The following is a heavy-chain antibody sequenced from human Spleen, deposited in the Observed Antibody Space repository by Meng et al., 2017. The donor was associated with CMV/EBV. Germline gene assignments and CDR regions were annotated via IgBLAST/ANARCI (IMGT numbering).Heavy chain of an antibody. CDR3: ARMDAAMVPFDP. Sequence: VSAFSLSNARMGVSWIRQPPGKALEWLAHIFSNDEKSYSTSLKSRLTISKDTSKSQVVLTMTNMDPVDTATYYCARMDAAMVPFDPWGQGTLVTVSS. J-gene: IGHJ5*02. V-gene: IGHV2-26*01. CDR2: IFSNDEK. CDR1: AFSLSNARMG. D-gene: IGHD5-18*01.